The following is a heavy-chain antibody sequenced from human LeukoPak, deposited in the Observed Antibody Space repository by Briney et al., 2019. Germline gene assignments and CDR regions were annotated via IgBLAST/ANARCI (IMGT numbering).Heavy chain of an antibody. J-gene: IGHJ4*02. CDR2: ISSSGSTI. Sequence: GGSLRLSCAASGFTFSSYEMNWVRQAPGKGLEWVSYISSSGSTIYYADSVKGRFTISRDNAKNSLYLQMNSLRAEDTAVYYCARVGEVTTFDYWGQGTLVTVSS. CDR1: GFTFSSYE. D-gene: IGHD4-17*01. CDR3: ARVGEVTTFDY. V-gene: IGHV3-48*03.